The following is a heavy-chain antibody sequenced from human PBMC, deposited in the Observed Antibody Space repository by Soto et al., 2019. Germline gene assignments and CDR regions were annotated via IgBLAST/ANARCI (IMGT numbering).Heavy chain of an antibody. CDR3: GAATGAY. J-gene: IGHJ4*02. Sequence: EVQLVESGGGLVKPGGSLRLSCAASGLTFSSYTMNWVRQAPGKGLEWVSSISRSSSYIYFADSVKGRFTISRDNAKNSLYLQMNSLRAEDTAVYYCGAATGAYWGQGTLVTVSS. D-gene: IGHD2-15*01. V-gene: IGHV3-21*01. CDR1: GLTFSSYT. CDR2: ISRSSSYI.